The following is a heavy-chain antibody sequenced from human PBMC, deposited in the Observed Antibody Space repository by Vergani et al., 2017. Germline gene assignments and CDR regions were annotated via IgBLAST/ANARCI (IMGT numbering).Heavy chain of an antibody. V-gene: IGHV3-30*03. D-gene: IGHD5-18*01. CDR3: TTVGYSYHFDI. J-gene: IGHJ3*02. CDR2: ISYDGSNK. Sequence: QVQLVESGGGVVQPGRSLRLSCAASGFTFSSYGMHWVRQAPGKGLEWVAVISYDGSNKYYADSVKGRFTISRDNSKNTLYLQMNSLKTEDTAVYYCTTVGYSYHFDIWGQGTMVTVSS. CDR1: GFTFSSYG.